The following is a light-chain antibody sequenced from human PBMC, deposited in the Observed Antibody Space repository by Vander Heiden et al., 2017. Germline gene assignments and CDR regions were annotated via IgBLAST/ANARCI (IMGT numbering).Light chain of an antibody. V-gene: IGKV1-5*01. CDR3: QQYDSYT. Sequence: DIQMTQSPSTLSASVGDRVTITCRATQSISRWLAWYQQKPGKAPKLLIYDASSSERGVQSRFSGSGAGTEFTLTSSSLKTDDFETYYTQQYDSYTFGQGTKMEIK. CDR2: DAS. J-gene: IGKJ2*01. CDR1: QSISRW.